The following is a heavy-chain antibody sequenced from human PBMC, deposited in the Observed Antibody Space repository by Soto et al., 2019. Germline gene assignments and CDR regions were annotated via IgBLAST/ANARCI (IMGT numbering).Heavy chain of an antibody. V-gene: IGHV3-30-3*01. D-gene: IGHD3-22*01. CDR3: ARDRGYYDSSDSGYFDY. CDR2: ISYDGSNK. CDR1: GFTFSSYA. Sequence: GGSLRLSCAASGFTFSSYAMHWVRQAPGKGLEWVAVISYDGSNKYYADSVKGRFTVSRDNSKNTLYLQMNSLRAEDTAVYYCARDRGYYDSSDSGYFDYWGQGTLVTVSS. J-gene: IGHJ4*02.